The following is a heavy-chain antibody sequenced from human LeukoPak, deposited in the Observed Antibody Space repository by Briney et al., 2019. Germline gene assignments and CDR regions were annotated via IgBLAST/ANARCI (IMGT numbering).Heavy chain of an antibody. J-gene: IGHJ5*01. D-gene: IGHD5-24*01. CDR2: IIPIFGTA. Sequence: SVKVSCKAFGGTFSNYAITWVRQAPGHGLEWMGRIIPIFGTANYAQKFQGRVTITTDESTSTDYMELSSLRSEDTAVYYCARGDGYGYNWFDSWGQGTLVTVSS. V-gene: IGHV1-69*05. CDR1: GGTFSNYA. CDR3: ARGDGYGYNWFDS.